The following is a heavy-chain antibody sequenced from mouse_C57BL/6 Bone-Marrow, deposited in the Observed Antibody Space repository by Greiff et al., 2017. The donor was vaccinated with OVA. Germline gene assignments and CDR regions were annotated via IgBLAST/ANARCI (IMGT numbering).Heavy chain of an antibody. CDR3: ARSPIYDGYYGFAY. CDR2: IDPSDSYT. V-gene: IGHV1-69*01. CDR1: GYTFTSYW. Sequence: QVQLKQPGAELVMPGASVKLSCKASGYTFTSYWMHWVKQRPGQGLEWIGEIDPSDSYTNYNQKFKGKSTLTVDKSSSTAYMQLSSLTSEDSAVYYCARSPIYDGYYGFAYWGQGTLVTVSA. J-gene: IGHJ3*01. D-gene: IGHD2-3*01.